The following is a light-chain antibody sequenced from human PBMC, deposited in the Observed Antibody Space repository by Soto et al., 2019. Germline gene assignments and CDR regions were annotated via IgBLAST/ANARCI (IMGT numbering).Light chain of an antibody. J-gene: IGKJ4*01. Sequence: DIQMTHYPSSLPASVGDRATITCRASQGISNDLGWYQQKPGKAPKRLIYDASILHSGVSSRFSGSGSGTEFTLTITSLQPEDAATYYCLQHDTSPHTFGGGTKVDIK. CDR3: LQHDTSPHT. V-gene: IGKV1-17*01. CDR1: QGISND. CDR2: DAS.